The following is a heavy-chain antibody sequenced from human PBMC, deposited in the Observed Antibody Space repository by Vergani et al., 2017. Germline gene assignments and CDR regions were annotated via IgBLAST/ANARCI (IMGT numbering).Heavy chain of an antibody. V-gene: IGHV3-23*01. D-gene: IGHD2-21*01. Sequence: EVQLLESGGGLVQPGGSLRLSCAASGFTFSNFAISWVRQAPGKGLEWVSGISGSGRTTYFAASVKGRFTISRDNSKNTLYLQMNSLRAEDTAVYYCAKDLVIYSGDALESLDIWGQGTMVTVSS. CDR2: ISGSGRTT. J-gene: IGHJ3*02. CDR1: GFTFSNFA. CDR3: AKDLVIYSGDALESLDI.